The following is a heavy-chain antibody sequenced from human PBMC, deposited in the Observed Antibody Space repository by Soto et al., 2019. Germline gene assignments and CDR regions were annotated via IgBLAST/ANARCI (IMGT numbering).Heavy chain of an antibody. Sequence: QVQLVQSGAEVKKPGASVKVSCKASGYTFTSYAMHWVRQAPGQRLEWMGWINAGNGNTKYSQKFQGRVTITRDTSASTAYMELSSLRSEDTAVYYCARSYGDYETFDYWGQGTLVTVSS. J-gene: IGHJ4*02. D-gene: IGHD4-17*01. CDR1: GYTFTSYA. CDR2: INAGNGNT. CDR3: ARSYGDYETFDY. V-gene: IGHV1-3*01.